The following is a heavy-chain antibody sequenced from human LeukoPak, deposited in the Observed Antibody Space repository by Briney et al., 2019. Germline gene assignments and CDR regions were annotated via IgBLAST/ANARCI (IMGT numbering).Heavy chain of an antibody. V-gene: IGHV4-30-2*02. CDR2: IYHSGST. Sequence: SQTLSLTCAVSGGSISSGGYSWSWIRQPPGKGLEWIGYIYHSGSTYYNPSLKSRVTISVDTSKNQFSLKLSSVTAADTAVYYCARLLRYDAFDIWGQGTMVTVSS. CDR3: ARLLRYDAFDI. J-gene: IGHJ3*02. CDR1: GGSISSGGYS. D-gene: IGHD2-15*01.